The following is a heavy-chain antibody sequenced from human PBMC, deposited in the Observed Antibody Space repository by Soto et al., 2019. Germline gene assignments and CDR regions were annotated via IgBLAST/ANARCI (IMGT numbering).Heavy chain of an antibody. D-gene: IGHD6-13*01. J-gene: IGHJ4*02. V-gene: IGHV3-48*04. CDR3: ARRERGDSSGWYAIFDY. CDR1: GFTFSSYS. Sequence: GGSLRLSCAASGFTFSSYSMNWVRQAPGKGLEWVSYISSSSSTIYYADSVNGRFTISRDNAKNSLYLQMNSLRAEDTAVYYFARRERGDSSGWYAIFDYWGQGTLVTVSS. CDR2: ISSSSSTI.